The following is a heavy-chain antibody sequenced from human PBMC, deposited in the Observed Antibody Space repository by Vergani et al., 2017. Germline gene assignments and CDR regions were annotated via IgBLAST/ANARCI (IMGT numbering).Heavy chain of an antibody. CDR1: GGSISSYY. Sequence: QVQLQESGPGLVKPSETLSLTCTVSGGSISSYYWSWIRQPAGKGLAWIGRIYTSGSTNYNPSLKSRVTMSVDTSKNQCSLKLSSVTAADTAVYYCARGGGYCSSTSCPRYYYYYYMDVWGKGTTVTVSS. CDR2: IYTSGST. CDR3: ARGGGYCSSTSCPRYYYYYYMDV. J-gene: IGHJ6*03. D-gene: IGHD2-2*01. V-gene: IGHV4-4*07.